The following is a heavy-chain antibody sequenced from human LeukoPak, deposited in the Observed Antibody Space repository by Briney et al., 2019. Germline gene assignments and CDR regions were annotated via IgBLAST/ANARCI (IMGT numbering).Heavy chain of an antibody. V-gene: IGHV4-59*01. CDR2: IYCSGST. J-gene: IGHJ4*02. CDR3: ARAPAAAGLNFDY. Sequence: SETLSLTCTVSGGSISSYYWSWIRQPPGKGLEWIGYIYCSGSTNYNPSLKSRVTISVDTSKNQFSLKLSSVTAADTAVYYCARAPAAAGLNFDYWGQGTLVTVSS. CDR1: GGSISSYY. D-gene: IGHD6-13*01.